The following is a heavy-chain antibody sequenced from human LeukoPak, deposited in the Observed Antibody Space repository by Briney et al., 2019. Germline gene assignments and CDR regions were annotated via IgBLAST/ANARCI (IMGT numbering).Heavy chain of an antibody. CDR1: GGSISSYY. V-gene: IGHV4-59*01. Sequence: SETLSLTCTVSGGSISSYYWSWIRQPPGKGLEWIGYIYYSGSTNYNPSLKSRVTISVDTSKNQFSLKLSSVTAAVTAVYYCARSFHSSGYYWAYWGQGTLVTVSS. CDR2: IYYSGST. D-gene: IGHD3-22*01. J-gene: IGHJ4*02. CDR3: ARSFHSSGYYWAY.